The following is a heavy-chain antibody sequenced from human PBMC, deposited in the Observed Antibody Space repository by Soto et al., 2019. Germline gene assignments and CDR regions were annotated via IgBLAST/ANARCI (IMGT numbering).Heavy chain of an antibody. CDR2: INNSGST. Sequence: QVQRQQGGAGLLKPSETRFLTCAVYGGSFSGYYWSWIRQPPGKGLEWIGEINNSGSTNYNPSLNSRVTLPVDTSQNQFSLKLSSVTAADTAVYYCAVVRAWFGIRLPFDSCGQGTLVPVSS. V-gene: IGHV4-34*01. J-gene: IGHJ4*02. D-gene: IGHD3-10*01. CDR1: GGSFSGYY. CDR3: AVVRAWFGIRLPFDS.